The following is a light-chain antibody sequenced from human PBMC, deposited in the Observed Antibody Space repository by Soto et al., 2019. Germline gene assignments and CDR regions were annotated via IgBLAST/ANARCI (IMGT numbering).Light chain of an antibody. CDR3: QQSYNSPRT. CDR1: QSVTTF. Sequence: DIQMTQSPSSLSASVGDRVTITCRTSQSVTTFLNWYQQKPGEAPKLLIYRASTVQNGVPSRFSGSGYGADFALTISSLQPEDFATYNCQQSYNSPRTFGQGTKV. J-gene: IGKJ1*01. V-gene: IGKV1-39*01. CDR2: RAS.